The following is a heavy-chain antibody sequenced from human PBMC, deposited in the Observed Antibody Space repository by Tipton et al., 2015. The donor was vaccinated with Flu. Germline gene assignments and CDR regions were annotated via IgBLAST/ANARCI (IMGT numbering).Heavy chain of an antibody. D-gene: IGHD2-15*01. CDR2: IKHSGST. CDR1: GGSFSGYY. J-gene: IGHJ3*02. Sequence: TLSLTCAVYGGSFSGYYWSWIRQPPGKGLEWIGEIKHSGSTNYNPSLKSRVTISVDTSKNQFPLKLSSVTAADTAVYYCARGLGVVVAVAFDIWGQGTMVTVSS. V-gene: IGHV4-34*01. CDR3: ARGLGVVVAVAFDI.